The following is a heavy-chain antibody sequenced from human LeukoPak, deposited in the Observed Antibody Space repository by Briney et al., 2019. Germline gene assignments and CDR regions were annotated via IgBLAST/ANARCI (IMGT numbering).Heavy chain of an antibody. V-gene: IGHV4-30-2*06. CDR1: GGSVSSGGIS. J-gene: IGHJ4*02. CDR2: IFHSGST. Sequence: SETLSLTCAVSGGSVSSGGISWTWIRQSPGMGLEWIGYIFHSGSTYYNPSLKSRLTISLDTSKNQFSLKLNSVTAADTAVYYCARASYYYDSSGYYDYWGQGTLVTVSS. D-gene: IGHD3-22*01. CDR3: ARASYYYDSSGYYDY.